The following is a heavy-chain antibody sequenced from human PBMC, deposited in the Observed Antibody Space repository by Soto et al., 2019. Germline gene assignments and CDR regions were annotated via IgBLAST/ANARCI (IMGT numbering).Heavy chain of an antibody. CDR2: ISGSGGST. CDR1: GFTFASYA. J-gene: IGHJ6*03. CDR3: AKYIEQYYHYYYMDV. V-gene: IGHV3-23*01. Sequence: EVQLLESGGGLVQPGGSLRLSCAASGFTFASYAMSWVRQAPGKGLEWLSAISGSGGSTYHADSVKGRFTTSRDNSKNTLYLQMNSLRAEDTAVYYCAKYIEQYYHYYYMDVWGRGTMVTVSS. D-gene: IGHD1-20*01.